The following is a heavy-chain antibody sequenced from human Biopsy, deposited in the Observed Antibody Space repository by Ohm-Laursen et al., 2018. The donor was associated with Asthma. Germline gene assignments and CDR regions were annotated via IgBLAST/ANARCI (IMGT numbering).Heavy chain of an antibody. V-gene: IGHV2-5*02. D-gene: IGHD6-6*01. CDR1: GFSLRTSGVR. CDR2: SYWDDGK. CDR3: AHQYSSLMGGAFDP. Sequence: TQTLMLTCTFSGFSLRTSGVRAGWIRQPPGKALEWLELSYWDDGKRYSPYLKSSLTITKDTSKNPGVLTKTNMDPVDTATYYCAHQYSSLMGGAFDPWGQGTLVTVSS. J-gene: IGHJ5*02.